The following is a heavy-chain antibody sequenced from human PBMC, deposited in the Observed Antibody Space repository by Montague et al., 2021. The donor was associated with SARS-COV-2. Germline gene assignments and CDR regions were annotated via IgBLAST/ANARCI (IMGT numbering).Heavy chain of an antibody. D-gene: IGHD3-3*01. J-gene: IGHJ5*02. CDR3: ANLWVIEEVTIFGVVTTHNWFDP. Sequence: SLRLSCAASGFTFSSYAMSWVRQAPGKGLEWVSAISGSGGSTYYAVSVKGRFTISRDNSKNTLYLQMNSLRAEDTAVYYCANLWVIEEVTIFGVVTTHNWFDPWGQGTLVTVSS. CDR1: GFTFSSYA. V-gene: IGHV3-23*01. CDR2: ISGSGGST.